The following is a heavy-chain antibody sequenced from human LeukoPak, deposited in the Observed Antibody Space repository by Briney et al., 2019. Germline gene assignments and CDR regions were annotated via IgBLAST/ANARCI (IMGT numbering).Heavy chain of an antibody. CDR2: INWNGGST. CDR3: ARYIPNSSSWYGDYYFDY. J-gene: IGHJ4*02. Sequence: GGSLRLSCAASGFPFDDYGMNWVRQVPGKGLEWVSGINWNGGSTGYADSVKGRFTISRDNAKNSLYLQMNSLRAEDTAVYYCARYIPNSSSWYGDYYFDYWGQGTLVTVSS. V-gene: IGHV3-20*04. D-gene: IGHD6-13*01. CDR1: GFPFDDYG.